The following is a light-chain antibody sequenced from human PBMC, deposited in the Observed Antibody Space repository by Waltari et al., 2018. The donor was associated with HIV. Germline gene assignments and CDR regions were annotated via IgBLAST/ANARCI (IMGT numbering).Light chain of an antibody. J-gene: IGLJ3*02. CDR3: QSADSSDTYSWV. CDR2: KDS. CDR1: ALPKQY. Sequence: SYELTQPPSVSVSPGQTARITGSGDALPKQYAYWYQPKPGQAPVLVIYKDSERPSGFPERFSGTSAGTTVTLTINGVQAEDEADYYCQSADSSDTYSWVFGGGTKLTVL. V-gene: IGLV3-25*03.